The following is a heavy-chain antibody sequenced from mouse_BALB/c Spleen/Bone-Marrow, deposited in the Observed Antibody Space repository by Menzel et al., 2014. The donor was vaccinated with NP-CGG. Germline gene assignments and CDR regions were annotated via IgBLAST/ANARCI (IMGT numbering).Heavy chain of an antibody. CDR1: GYSFTDYY. J-gene: IGHJ2*01. V-gene: IGHV1-26*01. Sequence: ELPLHQSGPELLKPGPSVKMSCTASGYSFTDYYMKWVKQSHGKRLEWIGDINPNNGDTFYSQKFKVKATLTVDKSSSTAYMQLNSLTSEDSAVYYCVRRDYYGSLLDNWGQGTTLTGST. CDR2: INPNNGDT. CDR3: VRRDYYGSLLDN. D-gene: IGHD1-2*01.